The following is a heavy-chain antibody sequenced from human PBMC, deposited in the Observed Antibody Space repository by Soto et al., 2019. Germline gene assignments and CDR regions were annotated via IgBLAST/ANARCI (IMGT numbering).Heavy chain of an antibody. J-gene: IGHJ4*02. CDR3: ARRGSSWARGHYDSSGYLDY. Sequence: SETLSLSCAVNVGSFSGYFWSWIRQPPGKGLEWIGESNHRGSTNYNPSLEGRVTVSVDTSKNQFSLKLSSVTAADTAVHYCARRGSSWARGHYDSSGYLDYWGQGTLVTVSS. V-gene: IGHV4-34*01. D-gene: IGHD3-22*01. CDR2: SNHRGST. CDR1: VGSFSGYF.